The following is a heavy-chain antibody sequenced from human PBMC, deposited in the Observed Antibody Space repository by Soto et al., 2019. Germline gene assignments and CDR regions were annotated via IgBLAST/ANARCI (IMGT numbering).Heavy chain of an antibody. D-gene: IGHD5-18*01. Sequence: EVQLVQSGGGLVQPGGSLRLSCAASGFTFSHYWMHWVRQVPGKGLVWVSHINSDGSSTSYADSVKGRFTISRDNAKNTLYLQMSSLRVEDTAVYYCAKDIVRYTYGACDYWGQGALVTVSS. CDR3: AKDIVRYTYGACDY. V-gene: IGHV3-74*01. CDR1: GFTFSHYW. J-gene: IGHJ4*02. CDR2: INSDGSST.